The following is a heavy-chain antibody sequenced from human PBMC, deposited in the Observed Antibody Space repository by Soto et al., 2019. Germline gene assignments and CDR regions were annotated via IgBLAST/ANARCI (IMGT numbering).Heavy chain of an antibody. CDR1: GASISSGGYS. V-gene: IGHV4-30-2*01. J-gene: IGHJ1*01. CDR3: ASGPYEYFQN. Sequence: QMQLQESGSGLVKPSQTLSLICAVSGASISSGGYSWNWIRQPPGKGLEWLGYIYHTGATYSNPSLKSRVTFSVYKSKLQFSLRLTSVIAAVTAVYYGASGPYEYFQNWGHGTLVNVSS. CDR2: IYHTGAT.